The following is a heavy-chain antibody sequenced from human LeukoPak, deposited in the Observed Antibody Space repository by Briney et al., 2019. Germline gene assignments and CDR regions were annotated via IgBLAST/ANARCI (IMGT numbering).Heavy chain of an antibody. Sequence: ASVKVSCKASGYTFTGYYMHWVRQAPEQGLEWMGWINPNSGGTNYAQKFQGRVTMTRDTSISTAYMELSRLRSDDTAVYYCARVRGSRYDILTGYYDFDPWGQGTLVTVSS. V-gene: IGHV1-2*02. CDR1: GYTFTGYY. J-gene: IGHJ5*02. CDR3: ARVRGSRYDILTGYYDFDP. D-gene: IGHD3-9*01. CDR2: INPNSGGT.